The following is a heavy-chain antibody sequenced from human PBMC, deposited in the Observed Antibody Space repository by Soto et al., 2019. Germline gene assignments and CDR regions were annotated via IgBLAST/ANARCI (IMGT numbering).Heavy chain of an antibody. CDR3: AKGDDNRGRYNDAFDV. Sequence: PGGSLRLSCAASGFTFSSYAMHWVRQAPGKGLEWVAVISYDGSNKYYADSVKGRFTISRDNSKNTLYLQMNSLRAEDTAVYYCAKGDDNRGRYNDAFDVWGRGTMVTVSS. CDR2: ISYDGSNK. D-gene: IGHD3-22*01. J-gene: IGHJ3*01. CDR1: GFTFSSYA. V-gene: IGHV3-30-3*01.